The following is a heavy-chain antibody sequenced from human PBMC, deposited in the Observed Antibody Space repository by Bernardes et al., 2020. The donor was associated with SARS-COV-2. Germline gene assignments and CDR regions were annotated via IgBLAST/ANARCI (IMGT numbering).Heavy chain of an antibody. V-gene: IGHV2-5*02. CDR2: IYWDDDK. Sequence: SGPTLVKPTQTLTLTCTFSGFSLSTSGVGVGWIRQPPGKALEWLAFIYWDDDKRYSPSLKSRLTITKDTSKNQVVLTMTNMDPVDTATYYCAHRLVLGGSYSSSWTRFDYWGQGTLVTVSS. CDR3: AHRLVLGGSYSSSWTRFDY. D-gene: IGHD6-6*01. CDR1: GFSLSTSGVG. J-gene: IGHJ4*02.